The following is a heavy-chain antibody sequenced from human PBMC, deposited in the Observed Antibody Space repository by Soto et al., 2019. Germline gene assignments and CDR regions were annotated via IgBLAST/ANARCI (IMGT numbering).Heavy chain of an antibody. J-gene: IGHJ4*02. V-gene: IGHV3-66*01. D-gene: IGHD3-10*01. Sequence: EVQLVESGGGLVQPGGSLRLSCAASGFTVSSNYRIWVRQAPGKGLDWVSLIYSDASTHYADSVKGRFTISRDNSKNTLYLQMNSRRAEDTAVYYWAKAGGVWGQGTLVTVSS. CDR2: IYSDAST. CDR3: AKAGGV. CDR1: GFTVSSNY.